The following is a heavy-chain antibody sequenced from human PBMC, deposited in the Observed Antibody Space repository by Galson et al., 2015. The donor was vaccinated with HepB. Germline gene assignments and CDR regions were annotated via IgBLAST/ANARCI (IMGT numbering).Heavy chain of an antibody. CDR2: FDPDERET. J-gene: IGHJ6*02. CDR3: ARDGLYGMDV. V-gene: IGHV1-24*01. CDR1: GYSLTEIS. Sequence: SVKVSCKVSGYSLTEISMHWMRQAPGKGLEWMGGFDPDERETIYAQEFQGRFTMTEDLSADTAYMELSSLRSEDTAVYYCARDGLYGMDVWGQGTTVTVSS.